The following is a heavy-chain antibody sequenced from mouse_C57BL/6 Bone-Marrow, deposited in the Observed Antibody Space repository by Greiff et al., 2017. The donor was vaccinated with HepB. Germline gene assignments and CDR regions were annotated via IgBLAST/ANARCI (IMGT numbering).Heavy chain of an antibody. CDR1: GYTFTSYW. D-gene: IGHD3-3*01. V-gene: IGHV1-50*01. J-gene: IGHJ2*01. Sequence: LQPGAELVKPGASVKLSCKASGYTFTSYWMQWVKQRPGQGLEWIGEIDPSDSYTNYNQKFKGKATLTVDTSSSTAYMQLSSLTSEDSAVYYCAREEGLYYFDYWGQGTTLTVSS. CDR3: AREEGLYYFDY. CDR2: IDPSDSYT.